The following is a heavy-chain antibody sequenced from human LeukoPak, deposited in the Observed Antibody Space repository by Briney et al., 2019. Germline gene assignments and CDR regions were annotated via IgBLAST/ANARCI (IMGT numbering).Heavy chain of an antibody. CDR3: AREFEGSASGAGY. CDR1: GFTFSRYS. D-gene: IGHD3-16*01. J-gene: IGHJ4*02. V-gene: IGHV3-21*01. CDR2: MSVSSGLI. Sequence: GGSLRLSCAAFGFTFSRYSMNWVRQAPGKGLEWVSSMSVSSGLIYYADSVKGRFTVSRDNAKNSLYLQMNSLRAADTAVYYCAREFEGSASGAGYWGRGTLVTVSS.